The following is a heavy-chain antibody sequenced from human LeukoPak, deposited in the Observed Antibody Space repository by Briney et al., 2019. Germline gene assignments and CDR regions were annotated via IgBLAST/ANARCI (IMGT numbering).Heavy chain of an antibody. Sequence: GGSLRLSCAASGFTFSSYAMSWVRQAPGKGLEWVSAISGSGGSTYYADSVKGRFTISRDNSKNTLYLQMNSLRAEDTAVYYCAKDAVAPGSGGDYFDYWGQGTLVTVSS. D-gene: IGHD3-10*01. CDR2: ISGSGGST. V-gene: IGHV3-23*01. CDR1: GFTFSSYA. J-gene: IGHJ4*02. CDR3: AKDAVAPGSGGDYFDY.